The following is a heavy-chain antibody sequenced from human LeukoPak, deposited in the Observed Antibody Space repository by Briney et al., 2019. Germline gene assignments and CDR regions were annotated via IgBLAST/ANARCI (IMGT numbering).Heavy chain of an antibody. CDR1: GYTFTSYD. Sequence: ASVKVSCKASGYTFTSYDINWVRQATGQGLEWMGWMNPNSGNTGYAQKFQGRITMTRNTSISTAYMELSSLTSEDTAVYYCARIAAAGNRRLNYWGQGTLVTVCS. D-gene: IGHD6-13*01. V-gene: IGHV1-8*01. CDR2: MNPNSGNT. J-gene: IGHJ4*02. CDR3: ARIAAAGNRRLNY.